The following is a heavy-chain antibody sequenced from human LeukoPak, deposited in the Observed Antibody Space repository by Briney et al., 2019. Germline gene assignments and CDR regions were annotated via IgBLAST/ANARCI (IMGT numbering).Heavy chain of an antibody. D-gene: IGHD1-1*01. CDR1: GFTFSSYS. V-gene: IGHV3-21*01. J-gene: IGHJ4*02. CDR2: ISSSSSYI. Sequence: GGSLRLSCAASGFTFSSYSMTWVRQAPGKGLEWVSSISSSSSYIYYADSVKGRFTISRDNAKNSLYLQMNSLRAEDTAVYYCARASNDYFDYWGQGTLVTVSS. CDR3: ARASNDYFDY.